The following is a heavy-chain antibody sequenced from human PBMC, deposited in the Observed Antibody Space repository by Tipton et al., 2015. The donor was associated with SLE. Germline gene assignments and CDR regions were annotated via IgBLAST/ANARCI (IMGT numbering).Heavy chain of an antibody. CDR3: ARTRKIVGANWFDP. D-gene: IGHD1-26*01. J-gene: IGHJ5*02. CDR2: ITPNSGGT. Sequence: QSGAEVKKPGASVKVSCKASGYTFTGYYMHWVRQAPGQGLEWLGRITPNSGGTNYAQKFQGRVTMTRDTSISTAYMELSRLRSDDTAVYYCARTRKIVGANWFDPWGQGTLVTVSS. CDR1: GYTFTGYY. V-gene: IGHV1-2*06.